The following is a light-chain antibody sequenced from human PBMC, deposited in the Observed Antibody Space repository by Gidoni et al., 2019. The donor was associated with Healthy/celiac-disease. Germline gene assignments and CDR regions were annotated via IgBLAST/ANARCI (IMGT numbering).Light chain of an antibody. Sequence: QSVLTQPPSASGTPGQGVTIACSGSSSNIGSNYVYWYQQHPGTAPKLLIYRNNQRPSGVPDRFSGAKSGTSASLAISGLRSEDEADYYCAAWDDSLSGLVFGGGTKLTVL. CDR3: AAWDDSLSGLV. J-gene: IGLJ2*01. CDR2: RNN. V-gene: IGLV1-47*01. CDR1: SSNIGSNY.